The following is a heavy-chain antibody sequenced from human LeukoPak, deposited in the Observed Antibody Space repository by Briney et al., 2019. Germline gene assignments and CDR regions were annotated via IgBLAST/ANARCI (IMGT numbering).Heavy chain of an antibody. J-gene: IGHJ6*02. CDR2: INHSGSA. D-gene: IGHD4-23*01. Sequence: ETLSLTCAVYGGSFSGYYWSWIRQPPGKGLEWIGEINHSGSANYNPSLKSRVTISVDTSKNQFSLKLSSVTAADTAVYYCARGGGGGNSYYYYGMDVWGQGTTVTVSS. CDR1: GGSFSGYY. V-gene: IGHV4-34*01. CDR3: ARGGGGGNSYYYYGMDV.